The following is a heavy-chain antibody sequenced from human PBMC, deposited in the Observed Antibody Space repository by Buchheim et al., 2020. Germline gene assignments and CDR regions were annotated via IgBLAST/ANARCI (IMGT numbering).Heavy chain of an antibody. CDR1: GFTFTNYG. D-gene: IGHD6-13*01. Sequence: QVPLVESGGGVVQPGRSLRLSCAASGFTFTNYGMHWVRQAPGKGLEWVAAISYDGSKTYYADSVKGRFTLSSDNSRNTLYLQMNSLRPEDTAVYYCAKTDSSSWYYFDYWGQGTL. CDR3: AKTDSSSWYYFDY. J-gene: IGHJ4*02. V-gene: IGHV3-30*18. CDR2: ISYDGSKT.